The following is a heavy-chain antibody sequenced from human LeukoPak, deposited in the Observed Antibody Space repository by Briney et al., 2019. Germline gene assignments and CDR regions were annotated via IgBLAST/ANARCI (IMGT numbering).Heavy chain of an antibody. Sequence: GGSLRLSCAGSGFTFSSYWMSWVRQAPGKGLEWVANIKEDGSEKYYVDSVKGRFTIPRDNAKNSLYLQMNSLRVEDTAVYYCARALAVAGTGYWGQGTLVTVSS. J-gene: IGHJ4*02. CDR3: ARALAVAGTGY. V-gene: IGHV3-7*01. CDR1: GFTFSSYW. CDR2: IKEDGSEK. D-gene: IGHD6-19*01.